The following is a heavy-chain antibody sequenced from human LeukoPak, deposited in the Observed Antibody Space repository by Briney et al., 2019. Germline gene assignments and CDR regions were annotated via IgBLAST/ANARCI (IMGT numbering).Heavy chain of an antibody. Sequence: SKTLSLTCAVYGGSFSGYYWSWIRQPPGKGLEWIGEINHSGSTNYNPSLKSRVTISVDTSKNQFSLKLSSVTAADTAVYYCARGGRVVVPAAIKQQFDYWGQGTLVTVSS. V-gene: IGHV4-34*01. D-gene: IGHD2-2*02. CDR3: ARGGRVVVPAAIKQQFDY. CDR1: GGSFSGYY. CDR2: INHSGST. J-gene: IGHJ4*02.